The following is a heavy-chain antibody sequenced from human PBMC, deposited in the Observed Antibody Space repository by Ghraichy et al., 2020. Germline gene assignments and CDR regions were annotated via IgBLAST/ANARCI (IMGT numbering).Heavy chain of an antibody. CDR1: GGTFSSYA. V-gene: IGHV1-69*13. D-gene: IGHD2-15*01. J-gene: IGHJ4*02. CDR3: ARDNATVAATQSYYFDY. CDR2: IIPIFGTA. Sequence: SVKVSCKASGGTFSSYAISWVRQAPGQGLEWMGGIIPIFGTANYAQKFQGRVTITADESTSTAYMELSSLRSEDTAVYYCARDNATVAATQSYYFDYWGQGTLFTVSP.